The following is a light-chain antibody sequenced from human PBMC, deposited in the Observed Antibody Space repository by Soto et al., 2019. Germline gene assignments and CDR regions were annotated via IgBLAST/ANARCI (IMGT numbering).Light chain of an antibody. V-gene: IGLV1-44*01. Sequence: QSVLTQPPSASGTPGQRVTISCSGSSSNIGSNTVNWYQQLPGTAPKLLIYSNNQRPSGVPDRFSGSKSGTSASLAISGLQSEDEADYYCAAWDDSMNGYVFGPGTKVIV. CDR2: SNN. CDR1: SSNIGSNT. J-gene: IGLJ1*01. CDR3: AAWDDSMNGYV.